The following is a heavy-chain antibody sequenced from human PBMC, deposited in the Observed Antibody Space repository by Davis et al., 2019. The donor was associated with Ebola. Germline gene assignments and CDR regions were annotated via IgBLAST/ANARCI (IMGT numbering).Heavy chain of an antibody. CDR3: ARDYGVDV. CDR1: GFTFSRSW. Sequence: ESLKISCAASGFTFSRSWMHLVRPAPGKGLVWVSRLHSDWSSTSYPDSVKGRFTISRDNAKHTLYLQMNSLRAEDTAVYYCARDYGVDVWGQGTTVTGSS. CDR2: LHSDWSST. V-gene: IGHV3-74*01. J-gene: IGHJ6*02.